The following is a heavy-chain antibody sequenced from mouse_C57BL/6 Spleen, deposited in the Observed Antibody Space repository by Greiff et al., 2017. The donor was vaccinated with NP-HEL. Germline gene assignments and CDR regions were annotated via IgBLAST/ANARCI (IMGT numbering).Heavy chain of an antibody. J-gene: IGHJ3*01. D-gene: IGHD2-4*01. Sequence: QVQLQQSGPELVKPGASVKLSCKASGYTFTSYDINWVKQRPGQGLEWIGWIYPRDGSTKYNEKFKGKATLTVDTSSSTAYMELHSLTSEDSAVYFCARDDYDYSLAWFAYWGQGTLVTVSA. CDR3: ARDDYDYSLAWFAY. CDR1: GYTFTSYD. V-gene: IGHV1-85*01. CDR2: IYPRDGST.